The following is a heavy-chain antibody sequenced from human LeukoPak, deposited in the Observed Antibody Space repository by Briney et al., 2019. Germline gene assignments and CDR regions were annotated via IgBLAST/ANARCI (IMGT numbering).Heavy chain of an antibody. CDR1: GYSISSGYY. D-gene: IGHD5-18*01. CDR2: LYHSGSI. J-gene: IGHJ4*02. V-gene: IGHV4-38-2*02. Sequence: KPSETLSLTCTVSGYSISSGYYWGWIRQPPGKGLEWIGSLYHSGSIYYNPSLKSRVTISVDTSKNQFSLKLSSVTAADTAVYYCARGATWIQLWLQFPEYFDYWGQGTLVTVSS. CDR3: ARGATWIQLWLQFPEYFDY.